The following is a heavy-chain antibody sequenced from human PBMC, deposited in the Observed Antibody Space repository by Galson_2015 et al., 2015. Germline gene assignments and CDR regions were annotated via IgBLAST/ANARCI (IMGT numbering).Heavy chain of an antibody. Sequence: SLRLSCAASGFTFSSYGMHWVRQAPGKGLEWVAVISYDGSNKYYADSVKGRFTISRDNSKNTLYLQMNSLRAEDTAVYYCARAPREYDFWSGYHFQHWGQGTLVTVSS. CDR2: ISYDGSNK. J-gene: IGHJ1*01. V-gene: IGHV3-30*03. D-gene: IGHD3-3*01. CDR3: ARAPREYDFWSGYHFQH. CDR1: GFTFSSYG.